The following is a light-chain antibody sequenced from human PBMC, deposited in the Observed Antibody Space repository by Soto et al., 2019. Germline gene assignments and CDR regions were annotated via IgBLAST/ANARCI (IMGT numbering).Light chain of an antibody. CDR2: DAS. Sequence: DIQMTQSPSTLSASVRDRVTVTFRASQSMSRWLAWYQQIPGKAPKLLIYDASTLESRVPSRFSGSGSGTEFTLTISSLQPDDFATYYCQQYDSYRTFGQGTKVDI. J-gene: IGKJ1*01. CDR3: QQYDSYRT. V-gene: IGKV1-5*01. CDR1: QSMSRW.